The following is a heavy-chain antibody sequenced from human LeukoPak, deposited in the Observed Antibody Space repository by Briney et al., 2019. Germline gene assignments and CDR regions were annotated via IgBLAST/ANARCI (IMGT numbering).Heavy chain of an antibody. CDR2: IKSKANSYAT. D-gene: IGHD2-15*01. CDR1: GFTFSGSL. CDR3: TRQDCSGGTCSYVDY. J-gene: IGHJ4*02. V-gene: IGHV3-73*01. Sequence: GGSLRLSCAASGFTFSGSLIHWVRQASGKGLEWVGRIKSKANSYATAYAASVRGRFSISRDDSKNTAYLQMNSLKTEDTAVYCCTRQDCSGGTCSYVDYWGQGTLVTVSS.